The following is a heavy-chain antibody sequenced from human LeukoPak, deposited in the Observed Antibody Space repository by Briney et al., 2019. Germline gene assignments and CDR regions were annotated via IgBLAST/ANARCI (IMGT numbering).Heavy chain of an antibody. D-gene: IGHD4-17*01. CDR1: GYTFTSYA. CDR3: ARGAADYGLDYFDY. V-gene: IGHV1-3*01. Sequence: GSVKVSCKAPGYTFTSYAIHWVPQGPGQRREWMGWINAGNGKTKYSQKFQGRVTITRDTSASTAYMELSSLRSEDTAVSYCARGAADYGLDYFDYGGQGTLATVSS. CDR2: INAGNGKT. J-gene: IGHJ4*02.